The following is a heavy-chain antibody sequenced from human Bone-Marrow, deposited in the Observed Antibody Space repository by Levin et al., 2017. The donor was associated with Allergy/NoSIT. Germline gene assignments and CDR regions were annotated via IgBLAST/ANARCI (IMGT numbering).Heavy chain of an antibody. CDR1: GFTISTCA. CDR2: ISGSSSNT. D-gene: IGHD2-15*01. CDR3: ANGLVVAPRPPFDY. V-gene: IGHV3-23*01. J-gene: IGHJ4*02. Sequence: GGSLRLSCVASGFTISTCAMSWVRQAPGKGLEWVSTISGSSSNTYYADSVKGRFTISRDNSKNTLFLQINSLRAEDTAIYYCANGLVVAPRPPFDYWGQGTLVTVSS.